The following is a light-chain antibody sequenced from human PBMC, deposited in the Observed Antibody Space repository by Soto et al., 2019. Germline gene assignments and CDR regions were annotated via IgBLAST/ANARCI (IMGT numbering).Light chain of an antibody. CDR1: QGIRNY. V-gene: IGKV1-27*01. J-gene: IGKJ3*01. CDR2: AAS. CDR3: QKYSSVPV. Sequence: DIQMTQSPTSLSASVGDRVTITCRASQGIRNYVAWYQQIPGKAPKLLICAASTLQSGVPSRFSGSGSGTDFTLTINGLQPEDVATYSCQKYSSVPVFGPGTKVEIK.